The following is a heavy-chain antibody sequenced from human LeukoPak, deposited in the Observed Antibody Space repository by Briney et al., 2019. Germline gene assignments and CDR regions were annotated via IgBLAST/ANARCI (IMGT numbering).Heavy chain of an antibody. D-gene: IGHD5-24*01. J-gene: IGHJ3*02. CDR2: IYHSGTT. Sequence: SETLSLTCAVSGYSISSGYYWGWIRQPPGKGLGWIGIIYHSGTTYYNPSLKSRVTISVDTSKNKFYLKLSSVPAADTAVYYCARHLVVENAFDIWGQGTMVTVSS. V-gene: IGHV4-38-2*01. CDR3: ARHLVVENAFDI. CDR1: GYSISSGYY.